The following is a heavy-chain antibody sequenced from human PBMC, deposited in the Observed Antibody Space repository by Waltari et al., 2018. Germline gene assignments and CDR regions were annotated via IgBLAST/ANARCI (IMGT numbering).Heavy chain of an antibody. CDR2: VSNSWDT. Sequence: QVQLQESGPGLLKPSETLSLTCTVSGGSVTSASDYWSWIRQPPGKGLEWIGYVSNSWDTNYKPSLRGRVTISLDTSRNQFSLKVSSVTAADTAMYYCARGSDAYKTAYWGQGTLVTVSS. J-gene: IGHJ4*02. CDR1: GGSVTSASDY. CDR3: ARGSDAYKTAY. D-gene: IGHD1-1*01. V-gene: IGHV4-61*01.